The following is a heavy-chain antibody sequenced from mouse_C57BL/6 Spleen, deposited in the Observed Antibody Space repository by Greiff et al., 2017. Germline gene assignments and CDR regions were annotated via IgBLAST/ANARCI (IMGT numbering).Heavy chain of an antibody. CDR1: GYSFTGYY. CDR2: INPSTGGT. J-gene: IGHJ4*01. CDR3: ARLGYGSSYRAMDY. Sequence: VQLQQSGPELVKPGASVKISCKASGYSFTGYYMNWVKQSPEKSLEWIGEINPSTGGTTYNQKFKAKATLTVDKSSNTAYMQLKSLTSEDSAVYYCARLGYGSSYRAMDYWGQGTSVTVSS. V-gene: IGHV1-42*01. D-gene: IGHD1-1*01.